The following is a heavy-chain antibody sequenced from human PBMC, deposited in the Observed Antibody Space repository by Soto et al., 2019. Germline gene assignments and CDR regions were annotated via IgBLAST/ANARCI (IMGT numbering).Heavy chain of an antibody. J-gene: IGHJ4*02. CDR2: IRSKAYGGTT. CDR3: TRDMHYYDSSGYGTIDY. CDR1: GFTFGDYA. V-gene: IGHV3-49*03. Sequence: GGSLRLSCTASGFTFGDYAMSWFRQAPGKGLEWVGFIRSKAYGGTTEYAASVKGRFTISRDDSKSIAYLQMNSLKTEDTAVYYCTRDMHYYDSSGYGTIDYWGQGTLVTVSS. D-gene: IGHD3-22*01.